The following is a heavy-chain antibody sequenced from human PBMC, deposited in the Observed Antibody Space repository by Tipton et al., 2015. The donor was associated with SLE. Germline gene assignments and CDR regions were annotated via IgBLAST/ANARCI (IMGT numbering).Heavy chain of an antibody. J-gene: IGHJ4*02. CDR1: GASISTGPYS. CDR2: VMSSGRT. V-gene: IGHV4-61*09. Sequence: TLSLTCTVSGASISTGPYSWSWIRQPAGKGLVWIGHVMSSGRTDYNPSLERRVTISTDMSKNQFSLTLTSVTAADTATYYCALHSGSSLEDWGQGTLVTVSS. CDR3: ALHSGSSLED. D-gene: IGHD1-26*01.